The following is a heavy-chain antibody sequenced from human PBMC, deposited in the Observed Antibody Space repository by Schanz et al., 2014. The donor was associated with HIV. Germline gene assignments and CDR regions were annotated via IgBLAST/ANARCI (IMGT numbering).Heavy chain of an antibody. CDR1: GFTFSSSG. V-gene: IGHV3-15*01. J-gene: IGHJ4*02. Sequence: VQLVESGGRVVQPGRSLRLSCAASGFTFSSSGMHWVRQAPGKGLEWVGRLKKKTDGAATDYAAPVKGRFTISRVNSKNTLYLQMSSLRVEDTAVYYCANEEVPNDYWGQGTLVTVSS. CDR2: LKKKTDGAAT. CDR3: ANEEVPNDY.